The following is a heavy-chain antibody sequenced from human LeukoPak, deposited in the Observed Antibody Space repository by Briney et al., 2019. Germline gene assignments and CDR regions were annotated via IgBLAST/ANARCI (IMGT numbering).Heavy chain of an antibody. D-gene: IGHD2-2*01. CDR1: GFTFSSYG. CDR2: ISHEGTHI. J-gene: IGHJ4*02. V-gene: IGHV3-30*03. CDR3: ARADIVVVPASDY. Sequence: PGRSLRLSCAASGFTFSSYGMHWVRQAPGKGLEWVAAISHEGTHIYYADSVKGRFTISRDNSESTLYVQMNSLRAEDTAVYYCARADIVVVPASDYWGQGTLVTVSS.